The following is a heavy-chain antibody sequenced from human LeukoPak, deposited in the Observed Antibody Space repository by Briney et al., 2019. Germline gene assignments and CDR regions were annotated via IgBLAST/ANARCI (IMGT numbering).Heavy chain of an antibody. J-gene: IGHJ4*02. CDR2: MYYSGST. D-gene: IGHD2-21*01. CDR3: ARSLHISAPFDV. V-gene: IGHV4-39*01. Sequence: PSETLSLTCSVSGDSIRSNDYYWGWIRQPPGKGLEWIGSMYYSGSTYYNPSLKGRVTISVDTSKNQFSLRLSSVTAADTALYYCARSLHISAPFDVWGQGTLVTVSS. CDR1: GDSIRSNDYY.